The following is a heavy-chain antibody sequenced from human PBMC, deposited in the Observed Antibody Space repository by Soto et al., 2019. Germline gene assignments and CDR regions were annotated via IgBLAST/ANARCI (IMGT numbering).Heavy chain of an antibody. D-gene: IGHD3-22*01. CDR2: IYYTGST. V-gene: IGHV4-59*01. J-gene: IGHJ4*02. Sequence: SETLSLTCTVSGGSISSYYWSWIRQPPGKGLEWIGYIYYTGSTNYNPSLKSRVTISVDTSKNQFSLKLSSVTAADTAVYYCGRELDFKKSYYNSSRYDYFDYWGQGTLVTVPS. CDR1: GGSISSYY. CDR3: GRELDFKKSYYNSSRYDYFDY.